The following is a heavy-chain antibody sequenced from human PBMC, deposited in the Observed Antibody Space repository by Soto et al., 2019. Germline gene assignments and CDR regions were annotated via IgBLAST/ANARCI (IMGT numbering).Heavy chain of an antibody. V-gene: IGHV4-59*01. CDR2: IYYSGST. CDR3: ARVDWGSFDY. CDR1: AGSINAYY. D-gene: IGHD7-27*01. J-gene: IGHJ4*02. Sequence: SETLSLTCSVSAGSINAYYWSWIRQPPGKGLEWIGYIYYSGSTNYNPSLKSRVTISVDTSKNQFSLKLSSVTAADTAVYYCARVDWGSFDYWGQGTLVTVSS.